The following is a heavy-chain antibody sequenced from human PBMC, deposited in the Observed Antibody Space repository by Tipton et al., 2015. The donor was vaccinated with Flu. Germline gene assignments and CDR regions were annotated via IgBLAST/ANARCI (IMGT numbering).Heavy chain of an antibody. CDR1: HFSITSGYY. Sequence: GLVKPSETLSLTCAISHFSITSGYYWGWVRQPPGKGLEWIGSIYHSGSTYYNPSLRSRVYISVDTSKNQFSLDLNSVTAADTAVYYCARMEWTVTTPRYFDLWGRGTLVTVSS. CDR3: ARMEWTVTTPRYFDL. V-gene: IGHV4-38-2*01. D-gene: IGHD4-17*01. J-gene: IGHJ2*01. CDR2: IYHSGST.